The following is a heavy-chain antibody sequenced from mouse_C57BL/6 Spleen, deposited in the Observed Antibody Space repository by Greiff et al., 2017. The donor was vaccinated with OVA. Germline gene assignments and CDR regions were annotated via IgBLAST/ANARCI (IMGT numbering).Heavy chain of an antibody. J-gene: IGHJ4*01. Sequence: VQLQESGPGLVQPSQSLSITCTVSGFSLTSYGVHWVRQSPGKGLEWLGVIWSGGSTDYNAAFISRLSISKDNSKSQVFFKMNSLQADDTAIYYCARNIDYDKGYAMDYWGQGTSVTVSS. D-gene: IGHD2-4*01. CDR2: IWSGGST. CDR3: ARNIDYDKGYAMDY. CDR1: GFSLTSYG. V-gene: IGHV2-2*01.